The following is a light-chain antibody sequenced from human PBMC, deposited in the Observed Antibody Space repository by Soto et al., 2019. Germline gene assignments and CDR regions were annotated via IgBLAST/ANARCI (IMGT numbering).Light chain of an antibody. CDR3: QQYGDSPQT. Sequence: EIVLTQSPGTLSLSPGERATLSCRASQSVGSSLSWYQQKPGQAPRLLFYGASNRATAIPDRFSGSGFGTDFTLTITRLEPEDFAVYYCQQYGDSPQTFGPGTTVDIK. CDR2: GAS. V-gene: IGKV3-20*01. J-gene: IGKJ1*01. CDR1: QSVGSS.